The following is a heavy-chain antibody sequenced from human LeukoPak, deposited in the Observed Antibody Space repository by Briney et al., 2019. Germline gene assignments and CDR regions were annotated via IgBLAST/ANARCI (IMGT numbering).Heavy chain of an antibody. CDR1: GFTFSSYG. V-gene: IGHV3-33*01. J-gene: IGHJ4*02. CDR3: ARDLYSDVDTAMVGY. D-gene: IGHD5-18*01. CDR2: IWYDGSNK. Sequence: PGGSLRLSCAASGFTFSSYGMHWVRQAPGKGLEWVAVIWYDGSNKYYADSAKGRFTISRDNSKNTLYLQMNSLRAEDTAVYCCARDLYSDVDTAMVGYWGQGTLVTVSS.